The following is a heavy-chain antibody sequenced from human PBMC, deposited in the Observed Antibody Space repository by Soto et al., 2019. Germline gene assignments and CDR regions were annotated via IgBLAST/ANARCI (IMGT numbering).Heavy chain of an antibody. V-gene: IGHV3-13*01. D-gene: IGHD5-18*01. J-gene: IGHJ6*02. CDR1: GFTFSSYD. CDR2: IGTAGDT. Sequence: EVQLVESGGGLVQPGGSLRLSCAASGFTFSSYDMHWVRQATGKGLEWVSAIGTAGDTYYPGSVKGRFTISRAKAKDSLYLQMNRPRAEDTAVYYCARGIGYSDASSRWYYYYGMDVWGQGTKVTVSS. CDR3: ARGIGYSDASSRWYYYYGMDV.